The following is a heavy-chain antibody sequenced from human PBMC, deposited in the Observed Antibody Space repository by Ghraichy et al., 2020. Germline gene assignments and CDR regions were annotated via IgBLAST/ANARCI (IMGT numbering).Heavy chain of an antibody. J-gene: IGHJ4*02. D-gene: IGHD3-10*01. CDR2: IYYSGST. Sequence: SETLSLTCTVSGGSISSGGYYWSWIRQHPGKGLEWIGYIYYSGSTYYNPSLKSRVTISVDTSKNQFSLKLSSVTAADTAVYYCARGGRFKGDYYFDYWGQGTLVTVS. CDR3: ARGGRFKGDYYFDY. CDR1: GGSISSGGYY. V-gene: IGHV4-31*03.